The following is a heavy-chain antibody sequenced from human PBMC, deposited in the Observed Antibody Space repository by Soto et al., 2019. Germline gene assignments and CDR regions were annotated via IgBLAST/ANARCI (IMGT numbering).Heavy chain of an antibody. CDR3: ARGSTAYGDGTGLDY. CDR1: GFTFSRYS. D-gene: IGHD4-17*01. Sequence: GGSLRLSCAASGFTFSRYSMNWVRQAPGKGLEWVSSISSSSSYIYYADSVKGRFTISRDNAKNSLYLQMNSLRAEDTAVYYCARGSTAYGDGTGLDYWGQGTLVTVSS. J-gene: IGHJ4*02. CDR2: ISSSSSYI. V-gene: IGHV3-21*01.